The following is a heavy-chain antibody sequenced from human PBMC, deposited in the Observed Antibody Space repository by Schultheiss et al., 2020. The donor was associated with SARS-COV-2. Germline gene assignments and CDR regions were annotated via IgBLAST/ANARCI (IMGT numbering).Heavy chain of an antibody. J-gene: IGHJ6*02. Sequence: SETLSLTCTVSGGSISSYYWSWIRQPPGKGLEWIGYIYYSGSTYYNPSLKSRVTISVDTSKNQFSLKLSSVTAADTAVYYCARAYVDTAMVVTVYGMDVWGQGTTVTVSS. CDR1: GGSISSYY. CDR2: IYYSGST. CDR3: ARAYVDTAMVVTVYGMDV. D-gene: IGHD5-18*01. V-gene: IGHV4-59*12.